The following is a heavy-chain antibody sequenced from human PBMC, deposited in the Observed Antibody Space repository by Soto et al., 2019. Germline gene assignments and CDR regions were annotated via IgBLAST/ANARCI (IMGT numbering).Heavy chain of an antibody. CDR1: GGSISSGDYF. CDR3: SRDKITGLLYY. CDR2: IYYSGST. Sequence: PSETLSLTCTVSGGSISSGDYFWSWIRQPPGKGLEWIGYIYYSGSTYYNPSLKSRVTISVDTSKNQFSLKLTSVTAADTAVYYCSRDKITGLLYYCGQGTLVPVSS. D-gene: IGHD2-8*02. V-gene: IGHV4-30-4*01. J-gene: IGHJ4*02.